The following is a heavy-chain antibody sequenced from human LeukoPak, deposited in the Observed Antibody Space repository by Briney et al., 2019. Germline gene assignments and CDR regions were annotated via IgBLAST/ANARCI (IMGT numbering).Heavy chain of an antibody. Sequence: GSLRLSCAASGFTFSSYWMSWVRQAPGKGLEWVANIKQDGSEKYYVDSVKGRFTISRDNAKNSLYLQMNSLRAEDTAVYYCARDTAFEWLGGEHYYMDVWGKGTTVTVSS. V-gene: IGHV3-7*01. CDR2: IKQDGSEK. CDR3: ARDTAFEWLGGEHYYMDV. D-gene: IGHD6-19*01. CDR1: GFTFSSYW. J-gene: IGHJ6*03.